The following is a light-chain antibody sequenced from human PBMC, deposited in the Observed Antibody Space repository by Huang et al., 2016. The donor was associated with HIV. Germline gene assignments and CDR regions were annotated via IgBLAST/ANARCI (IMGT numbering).Light chain of an antibody. V-gene: IGKV1-27*01. Sequence: DIHMTQSPSSLSASVGDRVTITCRASQGISNFLAWYQQKPGRVPQLLISAAYTFQSGVPSRLSGSGSRTDVTLTINSLQTEDVATYYCQKYNSAPWTFGQGTKVDIK. J-gene: IGKJ1*01. CDR1: QGISNF. CDR3: QKYNSAPWT. CDR2: AAY.